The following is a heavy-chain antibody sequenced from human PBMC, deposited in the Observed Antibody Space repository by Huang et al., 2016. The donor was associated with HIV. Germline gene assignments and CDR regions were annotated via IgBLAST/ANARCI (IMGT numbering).Heavy chain of an antibody. CDR2: NSAYNGNT. CDR1: GYTVSRCV. D-gene: IGHD6-13*01. V-gene: IGHV1-18*01. J-gene: IGHJ4*02. CDR3: ARGGGSSSWFDY. Sequence: GYTVSRCVRRWVLQGPGQGLEGMGGNSAYNGNTNYAQKLQGRVTMTTDTATSTADMGLRSLRSDDTAVYYCARGGGSSSWFDYWGQGTLVTVSS.